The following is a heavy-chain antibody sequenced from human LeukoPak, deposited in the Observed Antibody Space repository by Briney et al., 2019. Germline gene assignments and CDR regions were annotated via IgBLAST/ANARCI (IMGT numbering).Heavy chain of an antibody. CDR3: ARDHVYGGADY. J-gene: IGHJ4*02. CDR2: TSGDGITT. V-gene: IGHV3-43*02. D-gene: IGHD5/OR15-5a*01. CDR1: GFXFHNYA. Sequence: GGSLRLSCAASGFXFHNYAIHWVRQAPGKGLEWVSLTSGDGITTYFADSVKGRFTISRDNIKSSLFLQMNSLRTEDTALYYCARDHVYGGADYWGQGTLVTVSS.